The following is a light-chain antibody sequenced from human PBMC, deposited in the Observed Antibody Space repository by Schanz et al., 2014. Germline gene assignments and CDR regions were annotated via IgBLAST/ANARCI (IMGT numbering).Light chain of an antibody. Sequence: EIVLTQSPGTLSLSPGEAATLSCRSSESVNTIDLSWYQQKPGQAPRLLIYDTSTRATGIPARFSGSGSGTDFNLTITSLEPEDFAVYYCQQRFNWPRAFGPGTKVDIK. CDR2: DTS. J-gene: IGKJ3*01. CDR3: QQRFNWPRA. V-gene: IGKV3-11*01. CDR1: ESVNTID.